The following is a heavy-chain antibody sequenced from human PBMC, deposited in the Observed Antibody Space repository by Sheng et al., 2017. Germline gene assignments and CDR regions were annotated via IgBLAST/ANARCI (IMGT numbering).Heavy chain of an antibody. Sequence: QVQLVQSGAEVKKPGASVKISCRTSGYNFNSYPIHWVRQAPGRRPEWLGWVNTDTANTLYSRSFQGRVTITRDTSATTAYLELTRLKPEDTALYFCARDQFVLEIKPSFFDAWGQGTPVTVSS. V-gene: IGHV1-3*04. J-gene: IGHJ4*02. CDR1: GYNFNSYP. CDR2: VNTDTANT. CDR3: ARDQFVLEIKPSFFDA.